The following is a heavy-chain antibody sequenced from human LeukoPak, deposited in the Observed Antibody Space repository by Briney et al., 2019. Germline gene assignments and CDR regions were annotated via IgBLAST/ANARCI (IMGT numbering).Heavy chain of an antibody. CDR1: GFTFDDYA. D-gene: IGHD2-8*02. CDR3: AKDSTARSGDAFDI. V-gene: IGHV3-9*03. J-gene: IGHJ3*02. Sequence: GRSLRLSCAASGFTFDDYAMHWVRHAPGKGLEWVSGISWNSGSIGYADSVKGRFTISRDNAKNSLYLQMNSLRAEDMALYYRAKDSTARSGDAFDIWGQGTMVTVSS. CDR2: ISWNSGSI.